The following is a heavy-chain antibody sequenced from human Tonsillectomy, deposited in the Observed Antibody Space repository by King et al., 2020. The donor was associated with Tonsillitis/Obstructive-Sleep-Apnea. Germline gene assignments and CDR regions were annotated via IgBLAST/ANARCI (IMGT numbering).Heavy chain of an antibody. V-gene: IGHV3-48*02. CDR3: ARIYSNRRFYYYYMDV. D-gene: IGHD4-11*01. CDR1: GFTFSSYS. CDR2: ISSSSSTI. J-gene: IGHJ6*03. Sequence: VQLVESGGGLVQPGGSLRLSCAASGFTFSSYSMNWVRQAPGKGLEWVSYISSSSSTIYYADSVKGRFTISRDNAKNSLYLQMNSLRDEDTAVYYCARIYSNRRFYYYYMDVWGKGTTVTVSS.